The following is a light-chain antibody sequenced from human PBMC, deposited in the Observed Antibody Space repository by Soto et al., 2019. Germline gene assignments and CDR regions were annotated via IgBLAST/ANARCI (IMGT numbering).Light chain of an antibody. CDR3: QQSYSTPPIT. Sequence: DIQMTQSPSSLSASVGDRVTITCRASQSSSSYLNWYQQKPGKAPKLLIYAASSLQSGVPSRFSGSGSGTDFTLTISSLQPEDFATYYCQQSYSTPPITFGQGTRLELK. CDR2: AAS. CDR1: QSSSSY. V-gene: IGKV1-39*01. J-gene: IGKJ5*01.